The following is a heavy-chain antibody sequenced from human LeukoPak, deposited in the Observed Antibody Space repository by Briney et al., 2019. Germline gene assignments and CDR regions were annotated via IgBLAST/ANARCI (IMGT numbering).Heavy chain of an antibody. J-gene: IGHJ6*03. Sequence: WASVKVSCKASGYTFSDYNMYWVRQAPGQGLEWMGWINPNSGGTNYAQKFQGRVTMTRDTSITTAFMELTRLRSDDTAVYYCARDLGYGGNSVFFYYYYYYMDVWGKGTTVTVSS. D-gene: IGHD4-23*01. CDR3: ARDLGYGGNSVFFYYYYYYMDV. V-gene: IGHV1-2*02. CDR1: GYTFSDYN. CDR2: INPNSGGT.